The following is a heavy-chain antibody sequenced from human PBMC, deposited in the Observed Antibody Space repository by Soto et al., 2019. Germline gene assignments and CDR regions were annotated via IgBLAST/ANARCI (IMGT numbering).Heavy chain of an antibody. CDR2: IYYGGSA. CDR1: GGSISSGVYY. D-gene: IGHD5-18*01. J-gene: IGHJ4*02. Sequence: QVQLQESGPGLVKPSQTLSLTCTVSGGSISSGVYYWSWIRQPPGKGLEWIGYIYYGGSAYYNPSITSRVTISVDTSKNQFSLKLSSVTAADTAVYYCASNSYGYLVYDYWGQGTLVTVSS. CDR3: ASNSYGYLVYDY. V-gene: IGHV4-30-4*01.